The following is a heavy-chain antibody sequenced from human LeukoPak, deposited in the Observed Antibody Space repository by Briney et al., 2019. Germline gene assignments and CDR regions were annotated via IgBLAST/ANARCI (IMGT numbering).Heavy chain of an antibody. V-gene: IGHV1-69*04. CDR2: TIPLIGIA. D-gene: IGHD4-11*01. Sequence: ASLRVSRKASGGTFSSYAICWVRQTPGERLEWVGRTIPLIGIANYAQKFQGRVTITAAKSTSTAYIELSSLRSEDTAVYYCARDLTTVTTSNFDYWGQGTLVTVSS. CDR1: GGTFSSYA. J-gene: IGHJ4*02. CDR3: ARDLTTVTTSNFDY.